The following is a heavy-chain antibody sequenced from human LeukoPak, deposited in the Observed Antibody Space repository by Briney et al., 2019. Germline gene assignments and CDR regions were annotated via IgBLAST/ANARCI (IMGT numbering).Heavy chain of an antibody. J-gene: IGHJ4*02. CDR1: GGSISSSSYY. V-gene: IGHV4-39*01. CDR2: IHYSGST. Sequence: PSETLSLTCTVSGGSISSSSYYCGWIRQPPGKGLEWIGTIHYSGSTYYNPSLRSRVTISVDTSKNQLSLKLSSVTAADTAVYYCARRGTTWGRFDYWGQGTLVTVSS. D-gene: IGHD1-7*01. CDR3: ARRGTTWGRFDY.